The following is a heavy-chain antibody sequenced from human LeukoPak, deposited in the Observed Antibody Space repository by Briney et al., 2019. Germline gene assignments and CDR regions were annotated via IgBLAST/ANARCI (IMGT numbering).Heavy chain of an antibody. J-gene: IGHJ4*02. V-gene: IGHV3-7*03. Sequence: LRLSXVASGXTFGKYWMSWVRQAPGKGLEWVANIKLDGSEKNYVDSVKGRFTISRDNTKNSLYLQMNSLRAEDTAVFYCARDQYDTWSRRGNFDSWGQGTLVIVSS. CDR3: ARDQYDTWSRRGNFDS. CDR2: IKLDGSEK. D-gene: IGHD3-3*01. CDR1: GXTFGKYW.